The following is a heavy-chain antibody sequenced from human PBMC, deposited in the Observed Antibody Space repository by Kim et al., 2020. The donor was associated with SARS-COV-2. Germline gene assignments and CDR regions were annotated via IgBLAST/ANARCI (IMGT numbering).Heavy chain of an antibody. V-gene: IGHV4-39*01. D-gene: IGHD1-7*01. CDR2: T. Sequence: TYHTPALKSRVTIAVDTAKNQFSLKLSSVTAAETAVYYCARQGNLSFDYWGQGTLVTVSS. CDR3: ARQGNLSFDY. J-gene: IGHJ4*02.